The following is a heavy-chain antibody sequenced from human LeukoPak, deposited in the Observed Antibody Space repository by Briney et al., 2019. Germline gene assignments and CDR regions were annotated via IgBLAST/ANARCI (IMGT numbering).Heavy chain of an antibody. D-gene: IGHD3-22*01. CDR2: INHSGST. V-gene: IGHV4-34*01. CDR1: GGSFSGYY. Sequence: PSETLSLTCAVYGGSFSGYYWSWIRQPPGKGLEWIGEINHSGSTNYNPSLKSRVTISVDTSKNQFSLKLSSVTAADTAVYYCARGPKTSYYYDSSGYYSGWFDPWGQGTLVTVSS. J-gene: IGHJ5*02. CDR3: ARGPKTSYYYDSSGYYSGWFDP.